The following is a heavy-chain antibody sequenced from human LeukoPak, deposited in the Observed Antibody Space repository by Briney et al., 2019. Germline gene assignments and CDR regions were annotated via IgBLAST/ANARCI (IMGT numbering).Heavy chain of an antibody. CDR1: GYTFTSYG. D-gene: IGHD3-10*01. CDR2: ISAYNGNT. CDR3: ARVRNYCGSGNNWFDP. J-gene: IGHJ5*02. Sequence: ASVKVSCKASGYTFTSYGISWVRQAPGQGLELMGWISAYNGNTNYAQKLQGRVTMTTDTSTSTAYMELRSLRSDDTAVYYCARVRNYCGSGNNWFDPWGQGTLVTVSS. V-gene: IGHV1-18*01.